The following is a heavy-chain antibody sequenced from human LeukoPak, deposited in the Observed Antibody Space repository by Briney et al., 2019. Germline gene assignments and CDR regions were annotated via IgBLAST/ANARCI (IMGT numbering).Heavy chain of an antibody. Sequence: GGSLRLSCVASGFTFGKYWMSWVRQAPGKGLEWVANIKLDGSEKNYVDSVKGRFTISRDNAKNTLYLQMNSLRAEDTAVYYCAAYYDSSGYPQPNFDYWGQGTLVTVSS. D-gene: IGHD3-22*01. CDR1: GFTFGKYW. CDR2: IKLDGSEK. J-gene: IGHJ4*02. V-gene: IGHV3-7*01. CDR3: AAYYDSSGYPQPNFDY.